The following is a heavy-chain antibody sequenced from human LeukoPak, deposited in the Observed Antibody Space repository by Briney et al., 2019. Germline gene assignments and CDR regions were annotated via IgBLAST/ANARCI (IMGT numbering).Heavy chain of an antibody. CDR2: IYYSGST. CDR1: GGSISSYY. D-gene: IGHD3-22*01. V-gene: IGHV4-59*01. J-gene: IGHJ3*02. CDR3: AKYDSSAYDAFDI. Sequence: SETLSLTCTVSGGSISSYYWSWIRQPPGKGLEWIGYIYYSGSTNYNPSLKSRVTISVDTSKNQFSLKLRSVTAADTAVYYCAKYDSSAYDAFDIWGQGTMVTVSS.